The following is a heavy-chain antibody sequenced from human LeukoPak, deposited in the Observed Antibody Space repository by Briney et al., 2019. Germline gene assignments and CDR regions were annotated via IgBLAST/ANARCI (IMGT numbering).Heavy chain of an antibody. J-gene: IGHJ4*02. D-gene: IGHD3-22*01. CDR3: ARDGYYYDSSGAHYFDY. Sequence: GRSLRLSCAASGFTFSSYGMHWVRQAPGKGLKWVAVISYDGSNKYYADSVKGRFTISRDNSKNTLYLQMNSLRAEDTAVYYCARDGYYYDSSGAHYFDYWGQGTLVTVSS. CDR2: ISYDGSNK. CDR1: GFTFSSYG. V-gene: IGHV3-30*03.